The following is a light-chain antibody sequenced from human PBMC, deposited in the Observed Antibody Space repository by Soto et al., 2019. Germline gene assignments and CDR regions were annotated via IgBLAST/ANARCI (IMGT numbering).Light chain of an antibody. V-gene: IGKV3-20*01. CDR1: QSVSSSY. J-gene: IGKJ4*01. CDR3: QQYGSSPRLT. Sequence: EIVLTQSPGTLSLSPGERATLSCRASQSVSSSYLAWYQQKPGQAPRLLIYGASSRATGIPDRFSGSGSGTDFNLTISRLEPEDFVVYYCQQYGSSPRLTVGGGTKVEIK. CDR2: GAS.